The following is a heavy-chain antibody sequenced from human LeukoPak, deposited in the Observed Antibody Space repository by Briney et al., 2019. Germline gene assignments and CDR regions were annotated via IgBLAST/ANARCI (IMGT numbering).Heavy chain of an antibody. CDR1: GYTFTSYG. Sequence: ASVKVSCKASGYTFTSYGISWVRQAPGQGLEWMGWIGAYNGNTNYAQKFQGRVTMTTDTSTSTAYMELRSLRSDDTAVYYCARDPGLTGTFDYWGQGTLVTVSS. CDR3: ARDPGLTGTFDY. D-gene: IGHD1-14*01. V-gene: IGHV1-18*01. J-gene: IGHJ4*02. CDR2: IGAYNGNT.